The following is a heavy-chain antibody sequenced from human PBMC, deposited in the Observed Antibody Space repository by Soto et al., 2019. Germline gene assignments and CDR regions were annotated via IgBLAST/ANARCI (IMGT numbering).Heavy chain of an antibody. D-gene: IGHD6-6*01. CDR3: AHRRPYSNSPEYFFDY. Sequence: QITLKESGPTLVKPTQTLTLTCTFSGFSLSTSGVDVGWIRQPPGKALEWLALIYWDDDKRYKPSLKSRLTNTKGTSRYQVVLTMTNMDPLDTATYYCAHRRPYSNSPEYFFDYWGQGTLVTVSS. J-gene: IGHJ4*02. CDR1: GFSLSTSGVD. V-gene: IGHV2-5*02. CDR2: IYWDDDK.